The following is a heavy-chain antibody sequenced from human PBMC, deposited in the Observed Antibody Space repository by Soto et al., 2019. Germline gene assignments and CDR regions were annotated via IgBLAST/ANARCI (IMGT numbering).Heavy chain of an antibody. CDR1: GYTFTSYG. Sequence: GASVKVSCKASGYTFTSYGISWVRQAPGQGLEWMGWISAYNGNTNYAQKLQGGVAMTTDTSTSTAYMELRSLRSDDTAVYYCARFSGSYYLDWFDPWGQGTLVTVSS. D-gene: IGHD1-26*01. J-gene: IGHJ5*02. CDR2: ISAYNGNT. CDR3: ARFSGSYYLDWFDP. V-gene: IGHV1-18*04.